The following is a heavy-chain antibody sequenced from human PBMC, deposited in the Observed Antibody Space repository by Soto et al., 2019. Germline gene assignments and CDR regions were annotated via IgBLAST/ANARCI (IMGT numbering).Heavy chain of an antibody. CDR1: GFTFSGYS. J-gene: IGHJ6*02. Sequence: EVLLVESGGGLVKPGGSLRLSCVASGFTFSGYSINWVRQAPGKGLEWVSYISGPSIYIYYADSVKGRFTISRDNAKSAVYLQMNRLRAEDTAVYYCARGFRNGFNVWGQGTTVSVSS. D-gene: IGHD2-8*01. CDR2: ISGPSIYI. V-gene: IGHV3-21*01. CDR3: ARGFRNGFNV.